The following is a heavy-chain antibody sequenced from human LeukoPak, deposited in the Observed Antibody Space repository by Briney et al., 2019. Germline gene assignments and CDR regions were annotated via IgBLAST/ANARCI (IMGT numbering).Heavy chain of an antibody. J-gene: IGHJ6*02. V-gene: IGHV3-7*01. D-gene: IGHD6-13*01. CDR1: GFTFSSYW. Sequence: HPGGSLRLSCAASGFTFSSYWMSWVRQAPGKGLEWVANIKQDGSEKYYADSVNGRFTISRDNVKESLYLQMNSLRAEDTAVYYCAREGRSIAFGSNGKMDVWGQGTAVTVSS. CDR2: IKQDGSEK. CDR3: AREGRSIAFGSNGKMDV.